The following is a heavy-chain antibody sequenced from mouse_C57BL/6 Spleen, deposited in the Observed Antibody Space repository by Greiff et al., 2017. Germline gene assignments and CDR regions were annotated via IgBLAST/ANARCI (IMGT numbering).Heavy chain of an antibody. J-gene: IGHJ4*01. D-gene: IGHD2-5*01. Sequence: EVHLVESGGGLVKPGGSLKLSCAASGFTFSSYAMSWVRQTPEKRLEWVATISDGGSYTYYPDNVKGRFTISRDNAKNNLYLQMSHLKSEDTAMYYCARDAPTYYSNYEAMDYWGQGTSVTVSS. V-gene: IGHV5-4*01. CDR3: ARDAPTYYSNYEAMDY. CDR2: ISDGGSYT. CDR1: GFTFSSYA.